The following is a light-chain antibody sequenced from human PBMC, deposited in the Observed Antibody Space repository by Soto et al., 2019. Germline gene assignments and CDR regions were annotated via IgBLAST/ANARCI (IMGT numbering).Light chain of an antibody. CDR3: QQYNNWPFT. Sequence: EIVMTQSPATLSVSPGERATLSCRASQSVSSNLAWYQQKPGQAPRLLIYGASTRATGIPARFSGSGSGTEFPLTISSLQSEDFAVYYCQQYNNWPFTFGRGTKVEIK. CDR2: GAS. V-gene: IGKV3-15*01. J-gene: IGKJ4*01. CDR1: QSVSSN.